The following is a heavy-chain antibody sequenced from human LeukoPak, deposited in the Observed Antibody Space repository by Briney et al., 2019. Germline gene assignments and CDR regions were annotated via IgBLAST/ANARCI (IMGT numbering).Heavy chain of an antibody. CDR1: GFTFSSYS. D-gene: IGHD5-12*01. V-gene: IGHV3-21*01. CDR2: ISSSSSNI. J-gene: IGHJ3*01. Sequence: GGSLRLSCAASGFTFSSYSMNWVRQAPGKGLEWVSSISSSSSNIYYADSLKGRFTISRDNAKNSLFLQMNSLRAEDTALYYCAREGLVAPNAFDVWGQGTMVTVSS. CDR3: AREGLVAPNAFDV.